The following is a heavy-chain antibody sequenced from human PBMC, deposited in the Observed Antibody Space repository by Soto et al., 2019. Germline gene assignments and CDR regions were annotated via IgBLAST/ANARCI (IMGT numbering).Heavy chain of an antibody. CDR2: INAGNGNT. CDR1: GYTFTGYA. Sequence: QVQLVQSGAEEKKPGASVKVSCKASGYTFTGYAMHWVRQARGQRLEWMGWINAGNGNTKYSQKFQGRVTITRDTSASTAYMELSSLRSEDTAVYYCARAVAVAADFDYWGQGTLVTVSS. J-gene: IGHJ4*02. V-gene: IGHV1-3*05. D-gene: IGHD6-19*01. CDR3: ARAVAVAADFDY.